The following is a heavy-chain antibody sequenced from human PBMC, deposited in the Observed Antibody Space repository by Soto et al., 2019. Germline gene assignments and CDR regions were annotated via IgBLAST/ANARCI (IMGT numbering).Heavy chain of an antibody. V-gene: IGHV3-7*01. Sequence: EVQLVESGGGLVQPGWSLRLSCAASGFTFRTYWLSWVRQVPGKGLEWVANINLDGSEKNYVDSVKGRFTISRDNARNSLYQKMSSLRAEDTALYYCARDGSTSWYSYDYHGMDVWGQGTTVTVSS. CDR2: INLDGSEK. J-gene: IGHJ6*02. CDR3: ARDGSTSWYSYDYHGMDV. CDR1: GFTFRTYW. D-gene: IGHD5-18*01.